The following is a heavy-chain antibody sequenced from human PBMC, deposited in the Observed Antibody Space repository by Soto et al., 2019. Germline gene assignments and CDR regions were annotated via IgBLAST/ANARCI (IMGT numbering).Heavy chain of an antibody. CDR2: IYYSGST. J-gene: IGHJ5*02. V-gene: IGHV4-59*01. Sequence: SETLSLTCTVSGGSIRSYYWTWIRQPPGKGLEWIGYIYYSGSTNYNPSLKSRVTISVDTSKNQFSLKLSSVTAADTAVYYCARVGSSGWYRWFDPWGQGTLVTVS. D-gene: IGHD6-19*01. CDR1: GGSIRSYY. CDR3: ARVGSSGWYRWFDP.